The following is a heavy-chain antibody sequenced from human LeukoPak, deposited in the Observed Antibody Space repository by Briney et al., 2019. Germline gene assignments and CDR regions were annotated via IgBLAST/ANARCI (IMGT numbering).Heavy chain of an antibody. Sequence: SETLSLACAVYGGSFSDYYWAWIRQPPGKGLEWIGYIYYSGSTNYNPSLKSRVTISVDTSKNQFSLKLSSVTAADTAVYYCARSHSVWASFDYWGQGTLVTVSS. CDR3: ARSHSVWASFDY. V-gene: IGHV4-59*01. J-gene: IGHJ4*02. CDR1: GGSFSDYY. D-gene: IGHD3-16*01. CDR2: IYYSGST.